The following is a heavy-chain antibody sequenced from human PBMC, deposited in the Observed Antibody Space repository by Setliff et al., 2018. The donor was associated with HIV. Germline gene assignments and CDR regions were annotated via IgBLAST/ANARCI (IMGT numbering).Heavy chain of an antibody. CDR3: ARTRAPYFFDF. Sequence: PSETLSLTCTVSGGSMSTYYWSWIRQSPRTRLEWIGYVSSIGNTNYNPSLKSRVTISVDTSKNQFSLQLNSVTAADTAVYFCARTRAPYFFDFWGQGAQVTVSS. J-gene: IGHJ4*02. CDR2: VSSIGNT. V-gene: IGHV4-4*08. D-gene: IGHD1-26*01. CDR1: GGSMSTYY.